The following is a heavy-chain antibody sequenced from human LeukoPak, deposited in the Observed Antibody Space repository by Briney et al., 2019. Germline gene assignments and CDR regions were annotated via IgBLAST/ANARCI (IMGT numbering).Heavy chain of an antibody. CDR1: GFTFSTYS. D-gene: IGHD1-1*01. Sequence: GGSLRLSCAASGFTFSTYSMNWVRQAPGKGLEWVSYISSSNSTIHYANSVRGRFTISRDNAKNSLYLQMSSLRDEDTAVYYCASKLELDYWGQGTLVTVSS. CDR2: ISSSNSTI. J-gene: IGHJ4*02. V-gene: IGHV3-48*02. CDR3: ASKLELDY.